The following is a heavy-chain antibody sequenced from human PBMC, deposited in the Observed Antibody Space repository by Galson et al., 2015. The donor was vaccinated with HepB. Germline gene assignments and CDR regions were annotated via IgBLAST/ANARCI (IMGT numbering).Heavy chain of an antibody. D-gene: IGHD5-24*01. CDR2: ISGSGGSK. Sequence: SLRLSCAVSGFNFNKSGMNWVRQAPGKGLEWVSGISGSGGSKWYVDSVKGRFTVSRDNSGNRLYLQMIGLRDDDTAIYYCVKDNGYFSSFFDYWGQGTPVTVSS. V-gene: IGHV3-23*01. CDR3: VKDNGYFSSFFDY. J-gene: IGHJ4*02. CDR1: GFNFNKSG.